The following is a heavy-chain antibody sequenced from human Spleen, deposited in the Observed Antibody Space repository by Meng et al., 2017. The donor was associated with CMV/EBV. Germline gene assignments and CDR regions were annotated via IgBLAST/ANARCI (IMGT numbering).Heavy chain of an antibody. D-gene: IGHD6-19*01. J-gene: IGHJ5*02. CDR1: GFTFGSHS. CDR2: ITGDSTYK. CDR3: ARDVAVAAPPFDP. V-gene: IGHV3-21*01. Sequence: GESLKISCAASGFTFGSHSMNWVRQAPGKGLEWVSSITGDSTYKHYADSLKGRFTISRDNAKSSLYLQMNSLRADDTAVYYCARDVAVAAPPFDPWGQGTLVTVSS.